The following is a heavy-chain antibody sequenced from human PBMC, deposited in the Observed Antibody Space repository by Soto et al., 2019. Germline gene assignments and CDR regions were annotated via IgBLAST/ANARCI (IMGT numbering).Heavy chain of an antibody. CDR3: ARGKWFGDFTLDY. D-gene: IGHD3-10*01. V-gene: IGHV1-69*13. J-gene: IGHJ4*02. CDR2: IIPIFGTA. CDR1: GGTFSSYA. Sequence: GASVKVSCKASGGTFSSYAISWVRQAPGQGLEWMGGIIPIFGTANYAQKFQGRVTITADESTSTAYMELSSLRSEDTAVYYCARGKWFGDFTLDYWGPGTLVTVSS.